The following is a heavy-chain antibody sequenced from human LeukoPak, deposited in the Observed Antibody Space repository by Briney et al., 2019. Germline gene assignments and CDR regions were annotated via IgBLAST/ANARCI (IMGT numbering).Heavy chain of an antibody. J-gene: IGHJ4*02. CDR1: GASISGYY. CDR3: ARAAYGSGSYLFDY. CDR2: IYNSGNT. V-gene: IGHV4-59*08. D-gene: IGHD3-10*01. Sequence: PSETLSLTCTVSGASISGYYWSWIRQPPGKGLEWIGYIYNSGNTNYNPSLKSRVTISVDTSKNQFSLKLSSVTAADTAVYYCARAAYGSGSYLFDYWGQGTLVTVSS.